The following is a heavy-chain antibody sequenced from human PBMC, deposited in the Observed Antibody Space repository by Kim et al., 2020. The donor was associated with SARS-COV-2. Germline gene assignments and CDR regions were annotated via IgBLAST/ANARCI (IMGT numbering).Heavy chain of an antibody. D-gene: IGHD3-10*01. J-gene: IGHJ4*02. V-gene: IGHV4-31*02. Sequence: HDTSHKSRVTISVATSKKQFSLKLSSVTAADTAVYYCAVLLLWNLGGFDYWGQGTLVTVSS. CDR3: AVLLLWNLGGFDY.